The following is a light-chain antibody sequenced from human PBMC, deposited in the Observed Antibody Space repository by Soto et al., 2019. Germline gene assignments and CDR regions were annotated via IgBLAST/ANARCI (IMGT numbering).Light chain of an antibody. V-gene: IGKV3D-15*01. CDR2: DAS. J-gene: IGKJ1*01. CDR1: QNIRNH. Sequence: EKLMSQSPATLSVSPGERVTLSCRASQNIRNHMSWFLQKPGQTPRLLIYDASTRATGIPARFSGSGSGTDFTLTISRLEPEDFALYYCQQYHTSPLTFGQGTKVDIK. CDR3: QQYHTSPLT.